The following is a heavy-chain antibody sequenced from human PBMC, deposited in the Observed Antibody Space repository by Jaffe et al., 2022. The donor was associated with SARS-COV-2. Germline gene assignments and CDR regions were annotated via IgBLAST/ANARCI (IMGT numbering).Heavy chain of an antibody. Sequence: QVQLVQSGAEVKKPGSSVKVSCKASGGTFSSYAISWVRQAPGQGLEWMGGIIPIFGTANYAQKFQGRVTITADESTSTAYMELSSLRSEDTAVYYCARVYCSSTSCYGEMMDYWGQGTLVTVSS. D-gene: IGHD2-2*01. CDR1: GGTFSSYA. CDR2: IIPIFGTA. CDR3: ARVYCSSTSCYGEMMDY. V-gene: IGHV1-69*01. J-gene: IGHJ4*02.